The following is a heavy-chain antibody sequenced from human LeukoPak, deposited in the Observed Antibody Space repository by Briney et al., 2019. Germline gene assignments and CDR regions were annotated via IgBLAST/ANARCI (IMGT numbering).Heavy chain of an antibody. J-gene: IGHJ6*02. CDR2: ISGSGGST. CDR1: GFTFTNSD. D-gene: IGHD3-10*01. V-gene: IGHV3-23*01. Sequence: GSLRLSCAASGFTFTNSDFSWVRQAPGKGLEWVSAISGSGGSTYYADSVKGRFTISRDNSKNTLYLQMNSLRAEDTAVYYCAKDPYYGSGSYFLDYYYGMDVWGQGTTATVSS. CDR3: AKDPYYGSGSYFLDYYYGMDV.